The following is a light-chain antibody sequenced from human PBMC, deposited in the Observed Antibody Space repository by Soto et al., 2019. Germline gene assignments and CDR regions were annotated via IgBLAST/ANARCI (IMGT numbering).Light chain of an antibody. CDR3: TSFSSSTTPYV. CDR1: SSDVGGYIF. Sequence: QSALTQPASVSGSLGQSITISCTGTSSDVGGYIFVSWYQQHPGKAPKLLIYEVTNRPSGVSNRFSGSRSDNTASLTISGLQAEDDDDYFCTSFSSSTTPYVFGTGTKVTVL. V-gene: IGLV2-14*03. CDR2: EVT. J-gene: IGLJ1*01.